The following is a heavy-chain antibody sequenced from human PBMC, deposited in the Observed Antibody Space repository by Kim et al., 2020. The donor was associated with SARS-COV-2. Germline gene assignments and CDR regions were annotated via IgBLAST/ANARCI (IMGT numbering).Heavy chain of an antibody. V-gene: IGHV5-10-1*01. CDR1: GYSFTSYW. CDR3: ARHLDFNYYGSGSYQAYFDP. CDR2: IDPSDSYT. D-gene: IGHD3-10*01. J-gene: IGHJ5*02. Sequence: GESLKISCKGSGYSFTSYWISWVRQMPGKGLEWMGKIDPSDSYTNYSPSFQGHVSISADKSSSTAYLQWSSLKASDTAMYYCARHLDFNYYGSGSYQAYFDPWGQGTLVTVSS.